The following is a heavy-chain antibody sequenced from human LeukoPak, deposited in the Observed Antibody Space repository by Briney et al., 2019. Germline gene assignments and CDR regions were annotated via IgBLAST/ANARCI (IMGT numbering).Heavy chain of an antibody. CDR2: IYYRGST. J-gene: IGHJ4*02. D-gene: IGHD6-6*01. CDR1: GGSLSSYY. CDR3: ARDRSVGVLPAPPFDF. V-gene: IGHV4-59*12. Sequence: SETLSLTCTVSGGSLSSYYWSWIRQPPGKGLEWIGYIYYRGSTNYNPSLKSRVTISADTSKDQFSLTLTSVTAADTAVYYCARDRSVGVLPAPPFDFWGQGTLVTVSS.